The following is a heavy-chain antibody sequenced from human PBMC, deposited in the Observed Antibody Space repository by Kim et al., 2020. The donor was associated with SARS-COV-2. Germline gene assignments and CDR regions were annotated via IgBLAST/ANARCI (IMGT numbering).Heavy chain of an antibody. CDR3: GKDNVAGGLDL. Sequence: RIGYAESVKGRFTISRDNVKNFLYLQMNSLRIEDTALYYCGKDNVAGGLDLWGQGTTVTVSS. J-gene: IGHJ6*02. CDR2: RI. V-gene: IGHV3-9*01. D-gene: IGHD2-21*01.